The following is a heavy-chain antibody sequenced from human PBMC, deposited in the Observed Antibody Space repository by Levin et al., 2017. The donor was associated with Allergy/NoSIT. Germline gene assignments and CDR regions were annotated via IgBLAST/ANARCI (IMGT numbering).Heavy chain of an antibody. J-gene: IGHJ5*02. V-gene: IGHV4-34*01. CDR2: INHSGST. CDR1: GGSFSGYY. D-gene: IGHD1-26*01. Sequence: SQTLSLTCAVYGGSFSGYYWSWIRQPPGKGLEWIGEINHSGSTNYNPSLKSRVTISVDTSKNQFSLKLSSVTAADTAVYYCARVETSIVGATTLNWFDPWGQGTLVTVSS. CDR3: ARVETSIVGATTLNWFDP.